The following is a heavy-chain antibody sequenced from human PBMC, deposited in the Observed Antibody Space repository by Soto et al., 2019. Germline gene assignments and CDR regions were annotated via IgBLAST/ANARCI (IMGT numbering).Heavy chain of an antibody. CDR3: ARDRRASSWDYYFDY. CDR2: ISAYNGNT. CDR1: GYTFTSYG. Sequence: GASVKVSCKASGYTFTSYGISWVRQAPGQGLEWMGWISAYNGNTNYAQKLQGRVTMTTDTSTSTAYMELRSLRSDDTAVYYCARDRRASSWDYYFDYWAQGTLVTVSS. J-gene: IGHJ4*02. D-gene: IGHD6-13*01. V-gene: IGHV1-18*01.